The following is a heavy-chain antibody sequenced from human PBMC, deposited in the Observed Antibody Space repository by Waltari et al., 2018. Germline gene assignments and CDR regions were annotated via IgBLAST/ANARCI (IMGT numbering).Heavy chain of an antibody. D-gene: IGHD2-15*01. CDR1: GGSISSGGYY. CDR3: ARDTVVTRSYYFDY. V-gene: IGHV4-31*03. Sequence: CTVSGGSISSGGYYWSWIRQHPGKGLEWIGYIYYSGSTYYNPSLKSRVTISVDTSKNQFSLKLSSVTAADTAVYYCARDTVVTRSYYFDYWGQGTLVTVSS. J-gene: IGHJ4*02. CDR2: IYYSGST.